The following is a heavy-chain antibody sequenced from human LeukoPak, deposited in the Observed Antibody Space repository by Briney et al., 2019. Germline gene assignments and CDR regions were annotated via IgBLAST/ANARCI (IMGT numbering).Heavy chain of an antibody. D-gene: IGHD7-27*01. J-gene: IGHJ6*03. CDR3: ASRIRQPGSYYYYYYMDV. Sequence: SETLSLTCTVSGGSISSSSYYWGWIRQPPGKGLEWIGSIYYSGSTYYNPSLKSRVTISVDTSKNQFSLKLSSVTAADTAVYYCASRIRQPGSYYYYYYMDVWGKGTTVTVSS. V-gene: IGHV4-39*01. CDR2: IYYSGST. CDR1: GGSISSSSYY.